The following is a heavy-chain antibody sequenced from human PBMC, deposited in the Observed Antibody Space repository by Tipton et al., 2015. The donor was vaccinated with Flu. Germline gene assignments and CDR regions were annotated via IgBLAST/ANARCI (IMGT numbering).Heavy chain of an antibody. D-gene: IGHD3-22*01. CDR2: IYSGGST. J-gene: IGHJ4*02. CDR3: ATSYYYDSSGFDY. Sequence: SLRLSCAASGFTVSSNYMSWVRQAPGKGLEWVSVIYSGGSTHYADSVKGRFTISRDNSKNTLYLQMNSLRAEDTAVYYCATSYYYDSSGFDYWGQGTLVTVSS. CDR1: GFTVSSNY. V-gene: IGHV3-66*01.